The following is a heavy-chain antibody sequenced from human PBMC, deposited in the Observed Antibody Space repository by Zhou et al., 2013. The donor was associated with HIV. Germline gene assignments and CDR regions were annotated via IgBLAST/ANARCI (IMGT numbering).Heavy chain of an antibody. CDR3: ARSGSYYWGNYYYYYMDV. Sequence: QVQLVQSGAEVKKPGSSVRVSCKASGGPFSTYAISWVRQAPGQGLEWVGTVIPILNISNYAQKFQGRVTITTDESTSTAYMELSSLRSEDTAVYYCARSGSYYWGNYYYYYMDVWGKGTTVTVSS. CDR1: GGPFSTYA. V-gene: IGHV1-69*04. J-gene: IGHJ6*03. D-gene: IGHD1-26*01. CDR2: VIPILNIS.